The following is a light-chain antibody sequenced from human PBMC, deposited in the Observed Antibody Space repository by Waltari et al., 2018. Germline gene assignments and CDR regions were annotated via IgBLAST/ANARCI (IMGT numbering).Light chain of an antibody. CDR1: SSDVGRYNY. V-gene: IGLV2-14*03. J-gene: IGLJ1*01. CDR2: DVI. Sequence: QSALTQPASVSGSPGQSITISCTRTSSDVGRYNYVSWYQQHPDKVPKLLIFDVIYRPSGVSDRFSGSKSGNTASLTISGLRADDEADYYCLSFSAVGTRVFGTGTRVTVL. CDR3: LSFSAVGTRV.